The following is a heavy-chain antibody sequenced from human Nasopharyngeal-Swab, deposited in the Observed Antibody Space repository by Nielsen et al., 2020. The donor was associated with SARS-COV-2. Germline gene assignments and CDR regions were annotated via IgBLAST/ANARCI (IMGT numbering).Heavy chain of an antibody. CDR2: IYSRGET. J-gene: IGHJ4*03. V-gene: IGHV3-53*01. Sequence: GGSLRLSCEVSGFSVSYNYMSWVRQAPGKGLEWVAVIYSRGETHYTDSVRSRFTISRDNSKNMVNLQLNSLRAEDTAVYYCARMDFIASRDYWGQGTTVTVSS. CDR1: GFSVSYNY. CDR3: ARMDFIASRDY. D-gene: IGHD6-13*01.